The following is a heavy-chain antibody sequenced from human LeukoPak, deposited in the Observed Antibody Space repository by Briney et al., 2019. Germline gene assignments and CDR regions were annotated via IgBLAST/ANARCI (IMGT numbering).Heavy chain of an antibody. CDR3: ARGDYYDSSGYPAWDY. D-gene: IGHD3-22*01. CDR2: IYSGGST. J-gene: IGHJ4*02. CDR1: GFTVSSNY. Sequence: GGSLRLSCAASGFTVSSNYMSWVRQAPGKGLEWVSVIYSGGSTYYADSVKGRFTISRDNSKNTLYLQMNSLRAEDTAVYYCARGDYYDSSGYPAWDYSGQGTLVTVSS. V-gene: IGHV3-53*01.